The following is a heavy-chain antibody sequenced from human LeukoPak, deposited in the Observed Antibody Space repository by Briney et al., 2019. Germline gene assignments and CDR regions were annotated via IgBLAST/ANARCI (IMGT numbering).Heavy chain of an antibody. CDR3: ANFPFRDSYDRSGYFSHRSYYFDY. Sequence: ASVKVSCKASGGTFNSYAISWVRQAPGQGLEWMGGIIPIFETPTYAQKFHGRVTITADESTSTAYMELSSLRSEDTAVYYCANFPFRDSYDRSGYFSHRSYYFDYWGQGTLVTVSS. CDR1: GGTFNSYA. CDR2: IIPIFETP. V-gene: IGHV1-69*13. D-gene: IGHD3-22*01. J-gene: IGHJ4*02.